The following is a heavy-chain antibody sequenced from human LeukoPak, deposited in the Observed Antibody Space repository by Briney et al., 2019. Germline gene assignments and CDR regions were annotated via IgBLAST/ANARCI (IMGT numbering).Heavy chain of an antibody. CDR2: ISGSGGST. D-gene: IGHD5-18*01. CDR3: AKPRGPAMDYYYYGMDV. V-gene: IGHV3-23*01. Sequence: PGGSLRLSCAASGFTFSSYAMSWVRQAPGKGLEWVSAISGSGGSTYYADSVKVRFTTSRDNSKNTLYLQMNSLRAEDTAVYYCAKPRGPAMDYYYYGMDVWGQGTTVTVSS. CDR1: GFTFSSYA. J-gene: IGHJ6*02.